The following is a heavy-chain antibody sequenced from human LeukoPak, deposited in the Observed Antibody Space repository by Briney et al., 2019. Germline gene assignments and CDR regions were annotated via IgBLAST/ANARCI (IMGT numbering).Heavy chain of an antibody. D-gene: IGHD3-10*01. CDR1: GFTFSSYA. CDR3: ARDRETRVIIDSNDY. J-gene: IGHJ4*02. V-gene: IGHV3-21*01. Sequence: GGSLRLSCAASGFTFSSYAMSWVRQAPGKGLEWVSSISSSSSYIYYADSVKGRFTISRDNAKNSLYLQMNSLRAEDTAVYYCARDRETRVIIDSNDYWGQGTLVTVSS. CDR2: ISSSSSYI.